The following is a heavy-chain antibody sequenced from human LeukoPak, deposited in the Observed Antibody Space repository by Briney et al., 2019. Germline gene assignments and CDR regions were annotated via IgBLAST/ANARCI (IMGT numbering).Heavy chain of an antibody. CDR3: AKSHNWNDVISTAFDY. D-gene: IGHD1-20*01. J-gene: IGHJ4*02. Sequence: GGSLRLSCAASGFTFSNHVMHWVRQAPGKGLEWVAVISYDGSNKYYADSVKGRFTISRDNSKNTLYMQMNSLRAEDTAVYYCAKSHNWNDVISTAFDYWGQGTLVAVSS. CDR2: ISYDGSNK. CDR1: GFTFSNHV. V-gene: IGHV3-30*18.